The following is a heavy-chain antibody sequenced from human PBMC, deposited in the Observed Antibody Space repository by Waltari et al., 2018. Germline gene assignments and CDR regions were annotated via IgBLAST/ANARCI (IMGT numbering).Heavy chain of an antibody. V-gene: IGHV3-9*03. J-gene: IGHJ4*02. Sequence: EVQLVESGGGLVQPGRSLRLSCEASGFNFDEYAMHWVRQAPGKGLEWVSGISWKSDSRDYADSVKGRFTISRDNAKNSLYLQMNSLRAEDMAFYYCAKARGNCSGGRCFFDYWGQGTLVTVSS. D-gene: IGHD2-15*01. CDR3: AKARGNCSGGRCFFDY. CDR2: ISWKSDSR. CDR1: GFNFDEYA.